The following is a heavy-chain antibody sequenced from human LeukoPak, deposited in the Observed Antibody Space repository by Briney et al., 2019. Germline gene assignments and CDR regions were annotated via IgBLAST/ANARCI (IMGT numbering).Heavy chain of an antibody. Sequence: PGGSLRLSCAASGFTFSSYGMHWVRQAPGKGLEWVAVIWYGGSNKYYADSVKGRFTISRDNSKNTLYLQMNSLRAEDTAVYYCAKDYGSGSSYYYMDVWGKGTTVTVSS. J-gene: IGHJ6*03. CDR1: GFTFSSYG. D-gene: IGHD3-10*01. V-gene: IGHV3-33*06. CDR2: IWYGGSNK. CDR3: AKDYGSGSSYYYMDV.